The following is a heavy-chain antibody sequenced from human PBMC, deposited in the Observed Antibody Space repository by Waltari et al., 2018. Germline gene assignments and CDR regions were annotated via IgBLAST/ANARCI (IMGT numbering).Heavy chain of an antibody. CDR1: GGSISSSGSY. J-gene: IGHJ5*02. CDR2: ISYSGIT. V-gene: IGHV4-39*01. CDR3: ARFSKSANWIDP. D-gene: IGHD3-3*02. Sequence: QLQLQESGPGLVTPSETLSLTCTVPGGSISSSGSYWGWIRQPPGKGLEWIGSISYSGITYYNTSLMSRVTISVDTSKNQFSLKLTSVIAAETAVFYCARFSKSANWIDPWGQGTLVTVSS.